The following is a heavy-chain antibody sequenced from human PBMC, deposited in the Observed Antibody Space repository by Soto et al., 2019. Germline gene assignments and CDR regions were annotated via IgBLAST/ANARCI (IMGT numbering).Heavy chain of an antibody. D-gene: IGHD2-8*02. CDR1: GYTFSRYG. V-gene: IGHV1-3*04. CDR3: ARDCTGLSFDH. Sequence: QVQLIPSGAEVEKPGASVKVSCKASGYTFSRYGMHWVCQAPGQGLEWMGWNNTANSKTEYSEKFQGRVTITRDTATTTVYMELHSLRSEDTATYYCARDCTGLSFDHWGQGILVTVSS. CDR2: NNTANSKT. J-gene: IGHJ4*02.